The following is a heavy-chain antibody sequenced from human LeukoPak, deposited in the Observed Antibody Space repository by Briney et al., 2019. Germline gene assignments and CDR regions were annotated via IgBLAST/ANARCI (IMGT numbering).Heavy chain of an antibody. J-gene: IGHJ5*02. CDR1: GYTFTGYY. V-gene: IGHV1-2*02. D-gene: IGHD2-15*01. CDR3: ARDRVGCSGGSCEYNWFDP. Sequence: ASVKVSCRASGYTFTGYYMHWVRQAPGQGLEWMGWINPNSGGTNYAQKFQGRVTVTRDTSISTAYMELCRLRSDDTAVYYCARDRVGCSGGSCEYNWFDPWGQGTLVTVSS. CDR2: INPNSGGT.